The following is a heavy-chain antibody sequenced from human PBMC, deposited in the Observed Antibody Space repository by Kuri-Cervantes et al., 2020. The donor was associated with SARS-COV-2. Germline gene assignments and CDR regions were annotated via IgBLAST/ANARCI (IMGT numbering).Heavy chain of an antibody. J-gene: IGHJ4*02. V-gene: IGHV3-33*08. Sequence: GESLKISCAASGFTFSSYGMHWVRQAPGKGLEWVAVIWYDGSSKYCADSVKGRFTISRDNSKNTLYLQMNSLRAEDTAVYYCARERRGSYFDYWGQGTLVTVSS. CDR3: ARERRGSYFDY. D-gene: IGHD3-16*01. CDR2: IWYDGSSK. CDR1: GFTFSSYG.